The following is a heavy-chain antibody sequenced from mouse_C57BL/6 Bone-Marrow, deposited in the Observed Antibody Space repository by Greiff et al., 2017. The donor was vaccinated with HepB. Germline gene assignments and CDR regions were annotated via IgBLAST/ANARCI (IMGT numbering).Heavy chain of an antibody. CDR2: ISSGSSTI. J-gene: IGHJ2*01. D-gene: IGHD1-1*01. V-gene: IGHV5-17*01. Sequence: EVQGVESGGGLVKPGGSLKLSCAASGFTFSDYGMHWVRQAPEKGLEWVAYISSGSSTIYYADTVKGRFTISRDNAKNTLFLQMTSLRSEDTAMYYCASLGYYYGSSYYFDYWGQGTTLTVSS. CDR1: GFTFSDYG. CDR3: ASLGYYYGSSYYFDY.